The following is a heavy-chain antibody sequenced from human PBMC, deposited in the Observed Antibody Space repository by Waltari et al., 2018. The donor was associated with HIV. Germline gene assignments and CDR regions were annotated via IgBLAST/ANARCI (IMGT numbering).Heavy chain of an antibody. V-gene: IGHV1-2*04. CDR3: AREEMKYFDL. CDR1: GYTFTDKF. Sequence: QVQLVQSGAELKKPGASVKVYCKASGYTFTDKFIHWVRQAPGQGLEWMGWIKPRSGGTKFAQKFQGWVSMTMDTSISTVYMELNRLTYEDTAIYYCAREEMKYFDLWGRGTLVTVSS. CDR2: IKPRSGGT. J-gene: IGHJ2*01.